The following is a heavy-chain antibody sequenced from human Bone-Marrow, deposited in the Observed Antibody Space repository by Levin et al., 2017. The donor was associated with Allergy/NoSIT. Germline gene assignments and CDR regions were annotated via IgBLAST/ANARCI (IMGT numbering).Heavy chain of an antibody. CDR1: GFTFSGSA. CDR3: TSPIVVVPAATYYYYMDV. V-gene: IGHV3-73*01. D-gene: IGHD2-2*01. J-gene: IGHJ6*03. CDR2: IRSKANSYAT. Sequence: GSLRLSCAASGFTFSGSAMHWVRQASGKGLEWVGRIRSKANSYATAYAASVKGRFTISRDDSKNTAYLQMNNLKTEDTAVYYCTSPIVVVPAATYYYYMDVWGKGTTVTVSS.